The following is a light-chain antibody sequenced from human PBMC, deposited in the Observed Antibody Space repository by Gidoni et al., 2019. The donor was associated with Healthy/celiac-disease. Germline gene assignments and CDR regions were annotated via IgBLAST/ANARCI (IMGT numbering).Light chain of an antibody. J-gene: IGKJ4*01. Sequence: DIVMTQSPLSLPVTPGEPASISCRSSQSLLHSNGYNYLDWYLQKPGQSPQLLIYLGSNQASGVPDRFSGSGSGTDFTLKISRVEAEDVWVYYCMQALQTLFGGGTKVEIK. CDR1: QSLLHSNGYNY. V-gene: IGKV2-28*01. CDR2: LGS. CDR3: MQALQTL.